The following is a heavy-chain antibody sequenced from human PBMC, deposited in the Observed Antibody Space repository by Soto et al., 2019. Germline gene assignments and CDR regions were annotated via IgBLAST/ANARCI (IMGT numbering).Heavy chain of an antibody. CDR3: ARDREGDGDYKMDV. Sequence: GGSTRLFSVTSGFTVSDSWMHWVCQGPGKGPEWLSRLNSAGSTIDYADSVKGRFTISRDNAKNTVYLQMNSLRVDETAVYYCARDREGDGDYKMDVWGQGATVTV. CDR2: LNSAGSTI. J-gene: IGHJ6*01. CDR1: GFTVSDSW. D-gene: IGHD4-17*01. V-gene: IGHV3-74*01.